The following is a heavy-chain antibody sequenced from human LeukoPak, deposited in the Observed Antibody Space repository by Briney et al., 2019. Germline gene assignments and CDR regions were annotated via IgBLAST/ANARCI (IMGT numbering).Heavy chain of an antibody. V-gene: IGHV4-4*07. CDR3: AGSPPYNYHYMDV. D-gene: IGHD3-16*01. CDR2: IYTSGTT. J-gene: IGHJ6*03. Sequence: SETLSLTCTVSGASISSYNWSWIRQSAGKGLEWIGRIYTSGTTTYNPSLRSRVTVSVDKSKNQFSLKLTSVTAADTAVYYCAGSPPYNYHYMDVWGKGTTVTVSS. CDR1: GASISSYN.